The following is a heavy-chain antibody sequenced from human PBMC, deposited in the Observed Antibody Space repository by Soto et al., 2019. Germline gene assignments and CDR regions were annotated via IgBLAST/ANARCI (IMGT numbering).Heavy chain of an antibody. CDR2: MNPNSGNT. J-gene: IGHJ6*02. CDR3: ARVFGYGGREIPSGDYYYYYGMDV. V-gene: IGHV1-8*01. CDR1: GYTFTSYD. Sequence: GASVKVSCKASGYTFTSYDINWVRQATGQGLEWMGWMNPNSGNTGYAQKFQGRVTMTRNTSISTAYMELSSLRSEDTAVYYCARVFGYGGREIPSGDYYYYYGMDVWGQGTTVTVSS. D-gene: IGHD3-10*02.